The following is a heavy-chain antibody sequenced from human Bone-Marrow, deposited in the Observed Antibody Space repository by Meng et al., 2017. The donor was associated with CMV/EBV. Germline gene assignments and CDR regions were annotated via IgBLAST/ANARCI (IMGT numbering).Heavy chain of an antibody. V-gene: IGHV4-39*01. CDR2: IYYSGST. D-gene: IGHD3-22*01. J-gene: IGHJ4*02. Sequence: SETLSLTCTVSGGSISSSSYYWGWIRQPPGKGLEWIGSIYYSGSTYYNPSLKSRVTISVDTSKNQFSLKLSSVTAADTAVYYCARHGGHGITMIVGFDYWGQGTLVTVYS. CDR1: GGSISSSSYY. CDR3: ARHGGHGITMIVGFDY.